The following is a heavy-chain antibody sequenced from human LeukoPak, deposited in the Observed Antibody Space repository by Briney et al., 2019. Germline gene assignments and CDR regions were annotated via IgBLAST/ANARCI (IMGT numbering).Heavy chain of an antibody. D-gene: IGHD3-22*01. J-gene: IGHJ4*02. CDR2: MNPHSANA. V-gene: IGHV1-8*01. CDR3: ARGLGTYDSSELTWPMISF. Sequence: GASVKVSCKASGYTFTSYDINWVRQAAGQGLEWMGWMNPHSANAGYAQKFQGRITMTRSTSISTAYLELSGLRSEDTAVYYCARGLGTYDSSELTWPMISFWGQGTLVTVSS. CDR1: GYTFTSYD.